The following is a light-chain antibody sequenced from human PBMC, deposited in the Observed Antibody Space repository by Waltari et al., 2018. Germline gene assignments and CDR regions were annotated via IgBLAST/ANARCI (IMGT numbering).Light chain of an antibody. Sequence: EIVLTQSPGTLSLSPGDRATLSCRASQSVKSNELAWYQQKPGQVPRLLIYDTSTRATGIPDRFSGSGSGTDFILTISRLEAEDFVLYYCQQYGTPLTFGGGTKVEIK. CDR3: QQYGTPLT. CDR2: DTS. CDR1: QSVKSNE. V-gene: IGKV3-20*01. J-gene: IGKJ4*01.